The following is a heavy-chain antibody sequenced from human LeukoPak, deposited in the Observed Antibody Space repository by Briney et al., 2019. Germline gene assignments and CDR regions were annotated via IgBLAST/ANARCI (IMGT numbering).Heavy chain of an antibody. V-gene: IGHV3-7*03. CDR1: GYTFSSHG. Sequence: GGSLRLSCAASGYTFSSHGLHWARQAPGKGLEWVASINHNGNVNYYVDSVKGRFTISRDNAKNSLYLQMSNLRAEDTAVYFCARGGGLDVWGQGATVTVSS. D-gene: IGHD3-16*01. CDR3: ARGGGLDV. J-gene: IGHJ6*02. CDR2: INHNGNVN.